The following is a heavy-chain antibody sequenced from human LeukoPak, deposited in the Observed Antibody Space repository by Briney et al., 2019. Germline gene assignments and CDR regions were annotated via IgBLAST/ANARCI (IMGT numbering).Heavy chain of an antibody. V-gene: IGHV1-24*01. Sequence: GASVKVSCKVSGYTLTELSMHWARQAPGKGLEWMGGFDPEDGETIYAQKFQGRVTMTEDTSTDTAYMELSSLRSEDTAVYYCATPLKTYRKFYYYGMDVWGQGTTVTVSS. CDR3: ATPLKTYRKFYYYGMDV. CDR1: GYTLTELS. J-gene: IGHJ6*02. CDR2: FDPEDGET. D-gene: IGHD3-16*02.